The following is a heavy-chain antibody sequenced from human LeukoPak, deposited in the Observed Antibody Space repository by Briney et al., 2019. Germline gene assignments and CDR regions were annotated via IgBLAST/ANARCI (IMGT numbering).Heavy chain of an antibody. V-gene: IGHV3-23*01. Sequence: GGSLRLSCAASGFTFSNYAMNWVRQAPGKGLEWVSAISCNGGSIYYADSVKGRFTISRDNSKNTLYLQMNSLRAEDTAVYYCAKYGEVVVPAATPGGFDYWGQGTLVTVSS. CDR3: AKYGEVVVPAATPGGFDY. CDR2: ISCNGGSI. CDR1: GFTFSNYA. D-gene: IGHD2-2*02. J-gene: IGHJ4*02.